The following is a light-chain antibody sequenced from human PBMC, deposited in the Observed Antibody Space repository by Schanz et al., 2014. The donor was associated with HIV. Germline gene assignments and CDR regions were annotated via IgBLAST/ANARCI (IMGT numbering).Light chain of an antibody. J-gene: IGLJ2*01. CDR3: YSYAGSSTFGDVV. Sequence: QSVLTQPASVSGSPGQSITISCSGTSSDVRGYNLVSWYQQHPGKAPKLMIYEVTKRPSGVSNRFSGSKSGNTASLTISGXXXXXEADYYCYSYAGSSTFGDVVFGGGTKLTVL. CDR2: EVT. CDR1: SSDVRGYNL. V-gene: IGLV2-23*02.